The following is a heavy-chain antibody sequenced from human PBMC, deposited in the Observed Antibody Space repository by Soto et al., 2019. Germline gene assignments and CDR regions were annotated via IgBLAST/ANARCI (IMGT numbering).Heavy chain of an antibody. D-gene: IGHD6-19*01. CDR1: GFTFSTSW. V-gene: IGHV3-74*01. J-gene: IGHJ4*02. CDR3: ARGPSGWFGYDY. CDR2: INSDAITT. Sequence: GGSLRLSCAASGFTFSTSWMHWVRQAAGKGLVWVSRINSDAITTNYADSVKGRFTISRDNAKNTLYLQMDSLTAEDTAVYYCARGPSGWFGYDYWGQGTLVTVSS.